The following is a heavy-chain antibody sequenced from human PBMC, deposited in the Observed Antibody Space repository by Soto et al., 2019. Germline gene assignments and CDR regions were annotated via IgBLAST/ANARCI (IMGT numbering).Heavy chain of an antibody. D-gene: IGHD1-26*01. CDR2: IYWDDDK. CDR1: GFSLSTSGVG. J-gene: IGHJ6*02. CDR3: PHRRGSGVGMDV. V-gene: IGHV2-5*02. Sequence: QITLKESGPTLVKPTQTLTLTCTFSGFSLSTSGVGVGWFRQPPGKALEWLAIIYWDDDKRYSPSLKSRLIITKDTSKNQVLLTMTNMDPVDTATYYCPHRRGSGVGMDVWGQGTTVTVSS.